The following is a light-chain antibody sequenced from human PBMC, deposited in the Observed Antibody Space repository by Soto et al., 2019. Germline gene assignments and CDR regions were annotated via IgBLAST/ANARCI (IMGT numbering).Light chain of an antibody. CDR1: SSDVGGYNY. V-gene: IGLV2-8*01. J-gene: IGLJ2*01. Sequence: QSAPTQPPSASGSPGQSVTFSCTGTSSDVGGYNYVSWYQQYPGKAPKLMIYEVYKRHSGVPDRFSGSKSGNTASLTVSGLQPEDEAEYYCSAYAGSSTWVFGGGPKLTVL. CDR3: SAYAGSSTWV. CDR2: EVY.